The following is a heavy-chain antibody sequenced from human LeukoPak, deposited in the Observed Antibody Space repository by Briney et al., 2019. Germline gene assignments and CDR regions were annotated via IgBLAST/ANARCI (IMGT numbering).Heavy chain of an antibody. CDR2: INHSGST. J-gene: IGHJ4*02. V-gene: IGHV4-34*01. CDR3: ASRQLWPRRDDY. D-gene: IGHD5-18*01. CDR1: GGSISGYY. Sequence: SETLSLTCTVSGGSISGYYWSWIRQPPGKGLEWIGEINHSGSTNYNPSLKSRVTISVDTSKNQFSLKLSSVTAADTAVYYCASRQLWPRRDDYWGQGTLVTVSS.